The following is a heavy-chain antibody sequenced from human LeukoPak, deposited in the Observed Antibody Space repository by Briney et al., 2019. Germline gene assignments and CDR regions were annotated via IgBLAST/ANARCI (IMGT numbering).Heavy chain of an antibody. Sequence: PSQTLSLTCTVSGGSISSGGYYWSWIRQHPGKGLEWIGYIYYSGSTYYNPSLKSRVTISVDTSKNQFSLKLSSVTAADTAVYYCARAGRSSSPPTSGGMDVWGQGTTVTVSS. CDR2: IYYSGST. D-gene: IGHD6-6*01. CDR3: ARAGRSSSPPTSGGMDV. J-gene: IGHJ6*02. CDR1: GGSISSGGYY. V-gene: IGHV4-31*03.